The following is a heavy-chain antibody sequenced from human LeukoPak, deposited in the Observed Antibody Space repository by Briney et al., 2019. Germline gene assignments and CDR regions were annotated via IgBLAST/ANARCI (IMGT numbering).Heavy chain of an antibody. Sequence: GGSLRLSCAASGFTFRTYVMKWVRQAPGKGLEWVSSIGSSSSFMYYADSVRGRFTISRDNAKNSLYLQMNSLRAEDAAVYYCAREDYSSGNPTIDNWGQGTLVTVSS. CDR2: IGSSSSFM. V-gene: IGHV3-21*01. J-gene: IGHJ4*02. CDR1: GFTFRTYV. CDR3: AREDYSSGNPTIDN. D-gene: IGHD3-10*01.